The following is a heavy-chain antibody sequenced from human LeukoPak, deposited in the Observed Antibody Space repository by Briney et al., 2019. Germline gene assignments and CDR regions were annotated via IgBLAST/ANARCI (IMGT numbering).Heavy chain of an antibody. CDR2: INSSGGNT. Sequence: ASVKVSCKASGYTFTSYYMYWVRQAPGQGLEWMGIINSSGGNTSYAQNFQGRVTMTRDTSASTVYMELRSLRSEDTAVYYCAREAHGSGSVYSDLWGQGTLVTVSS. CDR3: AREAHGSGSVYSDL. CDR1: GYTFTSYY. J-gene: IGHJ5*02. V-gene: IGHV1-46*01. D-gene: IGHD3-10*01.